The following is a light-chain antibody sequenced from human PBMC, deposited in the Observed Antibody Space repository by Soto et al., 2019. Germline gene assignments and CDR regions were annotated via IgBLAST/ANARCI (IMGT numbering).Light chain of an antibody. J-gene: IGLJ1*01. V-gene: IGLV2-14*01. CDR1: SSDIGVFNY. Sequence: QSALTQPASVSGSPGQSITISCTGTSSDIGVFNYVSWYQQNPGKAPKLMIYEVSKRPSGVSNRFSGSKSGNTASLTISGLQAEDEADYYCSSFAGSYTYVFGTGTKLTVL. CDR2: EVS. CDR3: SSFAGSYTYV.